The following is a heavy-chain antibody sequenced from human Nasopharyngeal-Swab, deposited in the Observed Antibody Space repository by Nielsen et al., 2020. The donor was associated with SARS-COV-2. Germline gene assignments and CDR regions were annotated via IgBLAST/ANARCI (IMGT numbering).Heavy chain of an antibody. D-gene: IGHD3-16*01. CDR1: GFTFSIHA. Sequence: GGSLRLWCSASGFTFSIHAMHWVRQAPGKGLEYVSTINDYEDRLYYADSVKGRFTISRDNSKNTLYLQMSSLRPEDTAVYWCVKDLRGRYGFESWGQGTMVTVSS. V-gene: IGHV3-64D*06. CDR3: VKDLRGRYGFES. J-gene: IGHJ3*02. CDR2: INDYEDRL.